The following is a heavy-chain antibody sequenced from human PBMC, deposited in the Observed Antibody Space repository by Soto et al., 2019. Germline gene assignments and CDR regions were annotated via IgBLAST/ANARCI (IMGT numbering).Heavy chain of an antibody. J-gene: IGHJ4*02. CDR2: ISYDGSNK. D-gene: IGHD2-2*01. CDR3: AREQYDY. CDR1: GFTFGSYA. V-gene: IGHV3-30-3*01. Sequence: QVQLVDSGGGVVQPGRSLRLSCAASGFTFGSYAMHWVRQAPDKGLEGVTLISYDGSNKYYADSVKGRFTISRDNSKHTVSLQMNSLRTEDTAVYDGAREQYDYWGQGTLVTVSS.